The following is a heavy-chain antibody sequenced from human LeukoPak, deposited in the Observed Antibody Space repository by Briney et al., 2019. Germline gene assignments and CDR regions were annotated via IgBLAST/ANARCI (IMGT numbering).Heavy chain of an antibody. D-gene: IGHD3-3*01. V-gene: IGHV4-30-2*01. CDR1: GGSISSGGYS. Sequence: SQTLSLTCAVSGGSISSGGYSWSWIRQPPGKGLEWIGYIYHSGSTYYNPSLKSRVTISVDTSKNQFSLKLSSVTAADTAVYYCARGRSDFWSGYYDPPAALLANWGQGTLVTVSS. J-gene: IGHJ4*02. CDR2: IYHSGST. CDR3: ARGRSDFWSGYYDPPAALLAN.